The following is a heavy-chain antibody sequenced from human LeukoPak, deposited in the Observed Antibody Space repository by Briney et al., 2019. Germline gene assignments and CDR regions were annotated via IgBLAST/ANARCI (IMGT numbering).Heavy chain of an antibody. V-gene: IGHV3-21*01. D-gene: IGHD4-17*01. Sequence: GGSLRLSCAASGFTFSSYSMNRVRQAPGKGLEWVSSISSSSSYIYYADSVKGRFTISRDNAKNSLYLQMNSLRAEDTAVYYCARDRRQMTTVTAFDYWGQGTLVTVSS. CDR1: GFTFSSYS. CDR2: ISSSSSYI. J-gene: IGHJ4*02. CDR3: ARDRRQMTTVTAFDY.